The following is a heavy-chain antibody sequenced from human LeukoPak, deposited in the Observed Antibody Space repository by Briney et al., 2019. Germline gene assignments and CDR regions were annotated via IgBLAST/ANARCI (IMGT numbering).Heavy chain of an antibody. CDR3: ARDNTVTTFRFDY. J-gene: IGHJ4*02. CDR2: FDPEDGET. D-gene: IGHD4-17*01. V-gene: IGHV1-24*01. Sequence: GASVTVSFKVSGYTLTELSMHWVRQAPGKGLEWMGGFDPEDGETIYAQKFQGRVTMTEDTSTDTAYMELSSLRSEDTAVYYCARDNTVTTFRFDYWGQGTLVTVSS. CDR1: GYTLTELS.